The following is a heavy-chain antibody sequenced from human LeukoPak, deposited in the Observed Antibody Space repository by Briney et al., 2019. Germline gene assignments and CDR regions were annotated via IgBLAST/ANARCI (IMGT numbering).Heavy chain of an antibody. J-gene: IGHJ4*02. Sequence: SETLSLTCAVYGGSFSGYYWTWIRQPPGKGLEWIGEINHSGSTSYNPSLKSRVTISVDTSKNQFSLKLSSVTAADTAVYYCASGGWYRGYWGQGTLVTVSS. D-gene: IGHD6-19*01. CDR3: ASGGWYRGY. V-gene: IGHV4-34*01. CDR2: INHSGST. CDR1: GGSFSGYY.